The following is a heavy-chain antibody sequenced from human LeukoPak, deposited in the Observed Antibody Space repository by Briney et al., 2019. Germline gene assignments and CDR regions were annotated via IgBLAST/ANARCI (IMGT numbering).Heavy chain of an antibody. V-gene: IGHV3-7*01. Sequence: GGSLRLSCAASGFTFSSYSMNWVRQAPGKGLEWVANIKQDGSEKYYVDSVKGRFTISRDNAKNSLYLQMNSLRAEDTAVYYCARVRGYCTNGVCYTYYWGQGTLVTVSS. D-gene: IGHD2-8*01. CDR1: GFTFSSYS. CDR3: ARVRGYCTNGVCYTYY. J-gene: IGHJ4*02. CDR2: IKQDGSEK.